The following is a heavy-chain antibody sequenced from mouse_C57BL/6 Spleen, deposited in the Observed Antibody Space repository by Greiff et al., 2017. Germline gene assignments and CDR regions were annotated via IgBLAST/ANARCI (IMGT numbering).Heavy chain of an antibody. J-gene: IGHJ2*01. CDR2: ISSGSSTI. Sequence: EVQGVESGGGLVKPGGSLKLSCAASGFTFSDYGMHWVRQAPEKGLEWVAYISSGSSTIYYADTVKGRFTISRDNAKNTRFLQMTGLRSEDTARYYCARALPDYWGQGTTLTVSS. CDR1: GFTFSDYG. V-gene: IGHV5-17*01. CDR3: ARALPDY.